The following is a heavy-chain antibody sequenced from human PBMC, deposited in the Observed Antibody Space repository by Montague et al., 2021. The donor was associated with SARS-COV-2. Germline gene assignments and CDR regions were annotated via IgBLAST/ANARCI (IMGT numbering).Heavy chain of an antibody. CDR3: ARAQNICFIANCVNYFDL. J-gene: IGHJ4*02. D-gene: IGHD2-15*01. Sequence: SETLSLTCSVSGGSISGHYWSWIRQPPGKGLEWIGNFDHSGDTKYNPSLKSRATISVDTSKNHFALRLNSVTAADTAMYYCARAQNICFIANCVNYFDLWGLGALVTVSS. CDR1: GGSISGHY. V-gene: IGHV4-59*11. CDR2: FDHSGDT.